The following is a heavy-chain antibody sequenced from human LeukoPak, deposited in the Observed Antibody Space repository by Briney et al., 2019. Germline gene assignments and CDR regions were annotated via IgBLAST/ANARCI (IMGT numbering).Heavy chain of an antibody. CDR1: GGSITNTNY. V-gene: IGHV4-4*02. Sequence: SETLSLTCGVSGGSITNTNYWTWVRRPPGKGLDWIGEVNLQGSTNYNPSLMGRVSISVDTSENHISLQLTSVTAADTAVYYCAREGGPYRPLDYSGQGTLVTVSS. CDR2: VNLQGST. CDR3: AREGGPYRPLDY. J-gene: IGHJ4*02.